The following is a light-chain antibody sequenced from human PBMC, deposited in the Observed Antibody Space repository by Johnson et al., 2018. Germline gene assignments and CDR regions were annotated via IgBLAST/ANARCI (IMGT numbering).Light chain of an antibody. Sequence: QSVLTQPPSVSAAPGQKVTISCSGSSSNIGNNYVSWYQQLPGTAPKLLIYENNKRPSGIPDRFSGSKSGTSATLGITGLQTGDDADYYCGTWDSSLMAGKVFGTGTKVTVI. CDR2: ENN. V-gene: IGLV1-51*02. J-gene: IGLJ1*01. CDR3: GTWDSSLMAGKV. CDR1: SSNIGNNY.